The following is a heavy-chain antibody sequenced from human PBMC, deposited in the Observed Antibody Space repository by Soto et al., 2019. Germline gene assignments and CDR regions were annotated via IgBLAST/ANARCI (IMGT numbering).Heavy chain of an antibody. J-gene: IGHJ4*02. CDR2: ISAYNGNT. CDR1: GYTFTSYG. V-gene: IGHV1-18*01. D-gene: IGHD6-6*01. CDR3: ARGPLVTESSIAAPIGY. Sequence: ASVKVSCKASGYTFTSYGISWVRQAPGQGLEWMGWISAYNGNTNYAQKLQGRVTMTTDTSTSTAYMELRSLRSDDTAVYYCARGPLVTESSIAAPIGYWGQGTLVTVSS.